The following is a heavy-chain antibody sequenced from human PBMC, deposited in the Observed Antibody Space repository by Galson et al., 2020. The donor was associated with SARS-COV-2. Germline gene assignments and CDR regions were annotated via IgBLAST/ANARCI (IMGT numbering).Heavy chain of an antibody. CDR1: GYTFTNYD. J-gene: IGHJ5*02. CDR3: ARVWERGFSYGNWFDP. Sequence: ASVKVSCKASGYTFTNYDINWVRQATGEGLEWMGWMNPKSGNTGYVQKFQGRVTMTRDTSTSTAYMELSSLRSEDTAVYYCARVWERGFSYGNWFDPCGQGTLVTVSS. V-gene: IGHV1-8*01. CDR2: MNPKSGNT. D-gene: IGHD5-18*01.